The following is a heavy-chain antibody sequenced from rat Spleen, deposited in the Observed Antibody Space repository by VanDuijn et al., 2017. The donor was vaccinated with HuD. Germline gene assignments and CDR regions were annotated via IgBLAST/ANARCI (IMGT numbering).Heavy chain of an antibody. D-gene: IGHD1-4*01. V-gene: IGHV5-29*01. CDR3: ARQGEYNSDVMDA. Sequence: EVQLVESDGGLVQPGRSLKLSCVASGFTLSDYYMAWVRQAPTKGLEWVATISYDGSSTYYRDSVKGRFTISRDNAKSTLYLQMDSLRSEDTATYYCARQGEYNSDVMDAWGQGASVTVSS. J-gene: IGHJ4*01. CDR1: GFTLSDYY. CDR2: ISYDGSST.